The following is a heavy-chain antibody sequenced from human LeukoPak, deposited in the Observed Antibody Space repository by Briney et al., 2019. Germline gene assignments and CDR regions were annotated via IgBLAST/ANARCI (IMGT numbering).Heavy chain of an antibody. Sequence: GGSLRLSCAASGFTFSSYAMSWVRPAPGKGLEWVSAISGSGGSTYYADSVKGRFTISRDNSKNTLYLQMNSLRAEDTAVYYCAKNRAGNRIFYFDYWGQGTLVTVSS. J-gene: IGHJ4*02. CDR1: GFTFSSYA. CDR3: AKNRAGNRIFYFDY. V-gene: IGHV3-23*01. D-gene: IGHD3-3*01. CDR2: ISGSGGST.